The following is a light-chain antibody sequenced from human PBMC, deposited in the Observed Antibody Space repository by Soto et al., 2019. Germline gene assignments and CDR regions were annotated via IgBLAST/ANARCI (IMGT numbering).Light chain of an antibody. CDR2: GAS. CDR3: QSYGTSRT. V-gene: IGKV3-20*01. Sequence: EMVLTQSPGTLSLSPGERATLSCRASQSVSSSYLAWYQQKPGQAPRLLIYGASSRATGVPDRFGGSGSGTDFTLTISRLEPADFAVYYCQSYGTSRTFG. CDR1: QSVSSSY. J-gene: IGKJ1*01.